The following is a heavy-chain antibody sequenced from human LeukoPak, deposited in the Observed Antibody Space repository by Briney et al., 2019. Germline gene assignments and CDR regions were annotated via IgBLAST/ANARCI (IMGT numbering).Heavy chain of an antibody. J-gene: IGHJ3*02. CDR1: GFTFSSYA. Sequence: GGSLRLSCAASGFTFSSYAMTWVRQAPGKGLEWVSSISGSGGSTYYADSVRGRFTLSRDNSKKMLYLQMNSLRAEDTAVYYCAKDIVVVPAAGNAFDIWGQGTMVTVSS. D-gene: IGHD2-2*01. CDR2: ISGSGGST. CDR3: AKDIVVVPAAGNAFDI. V-gene: IGHV3-23*01.